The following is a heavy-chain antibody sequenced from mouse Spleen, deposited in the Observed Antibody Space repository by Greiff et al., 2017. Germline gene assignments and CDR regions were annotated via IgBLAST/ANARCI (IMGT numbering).Heavy chain of an antibody. CDR2: INPSSGYI. CDR1: GYTFTNYW. V-gene: IGHV1-7*01. CDR3: AILNSGYKEFAY. D-gene: IGHD3-1*01. J-gene: IGHJ3*01. Sequence: QVQLQQSGAELAKPGASVKLSCKASGYTFTNYWMHWVKQRPGQGLEWIGYINPSSGYIKYNQKFKDKATLTADKSSSTAYMQLSSLTYEDSADYYCAILNSGYKEFAYWGQGTLVTVSA.